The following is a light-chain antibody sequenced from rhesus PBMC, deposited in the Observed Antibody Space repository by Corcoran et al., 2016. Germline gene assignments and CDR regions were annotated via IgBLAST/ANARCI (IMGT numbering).Light chain of an antibody. J-gene: IGKJ4*01. CDR3: QQYNSAPLT. CDR1: QGISSW. Sequence: DIQMTQSPSSLSASVGDRVIITCRASQGISSWLAWYQQNPGKAPKLLIHKASSLQSGMPSRFSGSGSGTGFTLTISSLQPDDFATYYCQQYNSAPLTFGGGTKVELK. V-gene: IGKV1-21*01. CDR2: KAS.